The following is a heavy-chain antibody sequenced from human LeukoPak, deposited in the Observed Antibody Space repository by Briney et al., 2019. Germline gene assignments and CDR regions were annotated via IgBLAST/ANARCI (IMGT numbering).Heavy chain of an antibody. CDR1: GGSLSSDNYY. Sequence: SQTLSLTCSVSGGSLSSDNYYWNWIRQPAGKGLEWIGRVYTTGSTNYNPSLKSRVTISVDTSKNQFSLKLSSVTAADTAVYYCARVGGVDTEYFDYWGQGTLVTVSS. D-gene: IGHD5-18*01. J-gene: IGHJ4*02. V-gene: IGHV4-61*02. CDR3: ARVGGVDTEYFDY. CDR2: VYTTGST.